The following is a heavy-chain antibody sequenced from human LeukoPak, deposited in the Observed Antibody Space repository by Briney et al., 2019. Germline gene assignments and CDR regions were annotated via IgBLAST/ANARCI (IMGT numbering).Heavy chain of an antibody. J-gene: IGHJ3*02. D-gene: IGHD3-22*01. V-gene: IGHV1-46*01. CDR1: GYTFASYY. CDR3: ARELSMIVVDDAFDI. Sequence: GASVKVSCKASGYTFASYYVHWVRQAPGQGREWMGIFNPSGAGTNYAQKFQGRVALTRDMTTSTVYMELSSLRSEDTAVYYCARELSMIVVDDAFDIWGQGTMVTVSS. CDR2: FNPSGAGT.